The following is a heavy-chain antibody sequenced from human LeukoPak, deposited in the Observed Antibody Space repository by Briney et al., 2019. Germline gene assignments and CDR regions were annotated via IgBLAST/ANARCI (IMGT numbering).Heavy chain of an antibody. CDR2: IYYSRST. CDR3: AGQNLPGAVAVFRLVRGGRPLTDY. D-gene: IGHD6-19*01. J-gene: IGHJ4*02. V-gene: IGHV4-39*01. CDR1: GGSISSSSYY. Sequence: PSETLSLTCTVSGGSISSSSYYWGWIRQPPGKGLEWIGSIYYSRSTYYNPSLKSRVTISVDTYKNQFSLKLSSVTAADTAVYYCAGQNLPGAVAVFRLVRGGRPLTDYWGQGTLVTVSS.